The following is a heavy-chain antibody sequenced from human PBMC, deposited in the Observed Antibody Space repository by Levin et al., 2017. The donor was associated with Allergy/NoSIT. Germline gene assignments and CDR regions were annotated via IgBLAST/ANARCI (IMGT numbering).Heavy chain of an antibody. CDR2: VFSSGTI. D-gene: IGHD1-1*01. Sequence: PSETLSLTCTVSGGSINGYYWSWIRQPPGKGLEWIGYVFSSGTINYKPSLYSRVTISVDTSKNQFSLALHPVTASDTAVYYCARGTETVNYFDYWGQGTLVTVSS. CDR1: GGSINGYY. V-gene: IGHV4-59*01. CDR3: ARGTETVNYFDY. J-gene: IGHJ4*02.